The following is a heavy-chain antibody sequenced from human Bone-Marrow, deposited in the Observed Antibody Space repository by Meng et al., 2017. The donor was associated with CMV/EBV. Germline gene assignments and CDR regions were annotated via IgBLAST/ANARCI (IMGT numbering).Heavy chain of an antibody. Sequence: SETLSLTCTVSGGSVSSGSYYWSWIRQPPGKGLEWIGYIYYSGSTNYNPSLKSRVTISVDTSKNQFSLKLSSVTAADTAVYYCARDRRFLEWLLFGMDVWGQGTTVTVSS. CDR1: GGSVSSGSYY. J-gene: IGHJ6*02. D-gene: IGHD3-3*01. CDR2: IYYSGST. V-gene: IGHV4-61*01. CDR3: ARDRRFLEWLLFGMDV.